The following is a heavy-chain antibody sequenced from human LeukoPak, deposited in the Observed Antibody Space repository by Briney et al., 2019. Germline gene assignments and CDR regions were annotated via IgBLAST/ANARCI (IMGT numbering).Heavy chain of an antibody. CDR1: GFTFSSYW. CDR3: ARSLELPY. V-gene: IGHV3-7*01. Sequence: GGSLRLSCAASGFTFSSYWMTWVRQAPGKGLEWVATINHGGGESYYVGSVKGRFTISRDNAKNSLYLQMDSLRAEDTAVYYCARSLELPYWGQGTLVTVSS. CDR2: INHGGGES. D-gene: IGHD3-16*02. J-gene: IGHJ4*02.